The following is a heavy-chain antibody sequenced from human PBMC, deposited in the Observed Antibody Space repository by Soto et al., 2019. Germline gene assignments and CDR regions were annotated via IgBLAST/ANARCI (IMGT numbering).Heavy chain of an antibody. V-gene: IGHV3-73*01. J-gene: IGHJ4*02. CDR2: IRSKANSYAS. D-gene: IGHD6-13*01. CDR3: TRSGRAAAGDY. Sequence: EVQLVESGGGVVQPGGSLKLSCAASGFTFSGSAMHWVRQASGKGLEWVGRIRSKANSYASAYAASVKGRFTSSRHDLQRTAYLHMNSLKGEDTAVGYCTRSGRAAAGDYWGQGTLVTVSS. CDR1: GFTFSGSA.